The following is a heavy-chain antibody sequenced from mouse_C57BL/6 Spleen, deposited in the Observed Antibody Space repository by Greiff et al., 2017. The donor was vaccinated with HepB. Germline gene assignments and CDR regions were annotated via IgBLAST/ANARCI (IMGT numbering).Heavy chain of an antibody. V-gene: IGHV5-17*01. D-gene: IGHD2-4*01. J-gene: IGHJ1*03. Sequence: EVQVVESGGGLVKPGGSLKLSCAASGFTFSDYGMHWVRQAPEKGLEWVAYISSGSSTIYYADTVKGRFTISRDNAKNTLFLQMTSLRSEDTAMYYCARQSLYYDYNWYFDVWGTGTTVTVSS. CDR1: GFTFSDYG. CDR3: ARQSLYYDYNWYFDV. CDR2: ISSGSSTI.